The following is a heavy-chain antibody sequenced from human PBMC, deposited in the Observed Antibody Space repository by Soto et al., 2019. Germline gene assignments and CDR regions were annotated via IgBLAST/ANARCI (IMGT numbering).Heavy chain of an antibody. CDR2: IYYSGST. CDR1: GGSISSGGYY. V-gene: IGHV4-31*03. D-gene: IGHD6-19*01. Sequence: SETLSLTCTVSGGSISSGGYYWSWIRQHPGKGLEWIGYIYYSGSTYYNPSLKSRVTISVDTSKNQFSLKLSSVTAADTAVYYCAREANVQWLVPGNYYGMDVWGQWTTVTVSS. CDR3: AREANVQWLVPGNYYGMDV. J-gene: IGHJ6*02.